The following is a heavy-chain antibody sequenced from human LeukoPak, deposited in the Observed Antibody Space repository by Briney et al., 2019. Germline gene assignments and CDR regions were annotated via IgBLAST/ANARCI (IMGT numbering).Heavy chain of an antibody. CDR3: ATPAAGPGAEYSLY. CDR1: GFTFSSYS. D-gene: IGHD6-13*01. Sequence: PGGSLRLSCAASGFTFSSYSMNWVRQAPGKGLEWVSSISSSSSYIYYADSVKGRFTISRDNAKNSLDLQMNSLKVEDTAVYYCATPAAGPGAEYSLYWGQGTLVIVSS. CDR2: ISSSSSYI. V-gene: IGHV3-21*01. J-gene: IGHJ1*01.